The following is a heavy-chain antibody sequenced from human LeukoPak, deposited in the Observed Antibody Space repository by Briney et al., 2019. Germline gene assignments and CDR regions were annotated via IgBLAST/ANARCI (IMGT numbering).Heavy chain of an antibody. CDR1: GFTFSSYW. V-gene: IGHV3-48*01. Sequence: PGGSLRLSCAASGFTFSSYWMYWVRQAPGKGLEWVSYISSSSSTIYYEDSVKGRFTISRDNAKNSLYLQMNSLRAEDTAVYYCARVPYYYYYMDVWGKGTTVTVSS. CDR2: ISSSSSTI. J-gene: IGHJ6*03. CDR3: ARVPYYYYYMDV.